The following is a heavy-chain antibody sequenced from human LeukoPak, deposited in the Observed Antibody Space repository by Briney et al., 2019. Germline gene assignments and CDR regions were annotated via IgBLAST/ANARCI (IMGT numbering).Heavy chain of an antibody. V-gene: IGHV3-23*01. D-gene: IGHD3-22*01. J-gene: IGHJ4*02. CDR3: AKANSPYYYDSSGYSTFDY. CDR2: ISDSGGGT. Sequence: GGSLRLSYAASGFTFNTYSMNWARQAPGKGLEWVSTISDSGGGTYYADSVKGRFTISRDNSKNTLYLQMNSLRADDTAVYYCAKANSPYYYDSSGYSTFDYWGQGTLVTVSS. CDR1: GFTFNTYS.